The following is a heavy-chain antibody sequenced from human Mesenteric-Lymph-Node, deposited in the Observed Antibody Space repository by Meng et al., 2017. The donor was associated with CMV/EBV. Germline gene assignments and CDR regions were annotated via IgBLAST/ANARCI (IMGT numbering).Heavy chain of an antibody. J-gene: IGHJ4*02. D-gene: IGHD4-23*01. Sequence: GESLKISCAASGFALSAYGMHWVRQAPGKGLEWVAYIRYDGTNEHYADSVKGRFTISRDNSKNTLYLQMSSLRAEDTAVYYCARERGNSGYFDYWGQGTLVTVSS. CDR1: GFALSAYG. CDR2: IRYDGTNE. CDR3: ARERGNSGYFDY. V-gene: IGHV3-30*02.